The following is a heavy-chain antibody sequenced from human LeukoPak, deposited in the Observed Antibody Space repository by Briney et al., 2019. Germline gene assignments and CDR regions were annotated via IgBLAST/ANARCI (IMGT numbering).Heavy chain of an antibody. CDR2: ISAYNGNT. CDR1: GYTFTSYG. J-gene: IGHJ6*02. V-gene: IGHV1-18*01. CDR3: ARLLDVDTAMALRLVFMGSDYYYGMDV. Sequence: GASVKVSCKASGYTFTSYGISWVRQAPGQGLEWMGWISAYNGNTNYAQKLQGRVTMTTDTSTSTAYMELRSLRSDDTAVYYRARLLDVDTAMALRLVFMGSDYYYGMDVWGQGTTVTVSS. D-gene: IGHD5-18*01.